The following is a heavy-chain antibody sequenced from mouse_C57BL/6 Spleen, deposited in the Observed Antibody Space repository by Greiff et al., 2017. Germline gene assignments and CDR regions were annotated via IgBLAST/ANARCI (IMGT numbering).Heavy chain of an antibody. CDR1: GFTFSSYG. Sequence: EVQLVESGGDLVKPGGSLKLSCAASGFTFSSYGMSWVRQTPDKRLEWVATISSGGSYTYYPDSVKGRFTISRDNAKNTLYLQMSSLKSEDTAMYYCVGLLQGFDVWGTGTTVTVSS. J-gene: IGHJ1*03. CDR3: VGLLQGFDV. D-gene: IGHD2-3*01. V-gene: IGHV5-6*01. CDR2: ISSGGSYT.